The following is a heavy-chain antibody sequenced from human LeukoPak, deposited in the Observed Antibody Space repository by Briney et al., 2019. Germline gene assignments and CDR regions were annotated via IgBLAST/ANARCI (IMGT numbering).Heavy chain of an antibody. D-gene: IGHD6-19*01. CDR3: AKGSSCWPYYFDY. J-gene: IGHJ4*02. V-gene: IGHV3-23*01. CDR2: SSGSCGNT. Sequence: GGALRLSCAGSGFTFSSYAMSWVRQAPGKGVERVAGSSGSCGNTYNADSVKGQFTISRDNSKNTLYLQMNSLRAEDTAVYYCAKGSSCWPYYFDYWGQGTLVTVSS. CDR1: GFTFSSYA.